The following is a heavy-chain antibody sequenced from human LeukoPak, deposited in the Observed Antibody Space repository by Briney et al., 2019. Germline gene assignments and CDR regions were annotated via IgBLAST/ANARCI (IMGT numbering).Heavy chain of an antibody. Sequence: PGGSLRLSCAASGSTFSRYWMSWARQAPGKGLEWVANIKQDGSEKYYVDSVKGRFTIPRDNAKNSLYLQMNSLRAEDTAVYYCGRDVSRGAGGAFDIWGQGTMVTVSS. J-gene: IGHJ3*02. CDR2: IKQDGSEK. CDR1: GSTFSRYW. CDR3: GRDVSRGAGGAFDI. V-gene: IGHV3-7*01. D-gene: IGHD2-8*02.